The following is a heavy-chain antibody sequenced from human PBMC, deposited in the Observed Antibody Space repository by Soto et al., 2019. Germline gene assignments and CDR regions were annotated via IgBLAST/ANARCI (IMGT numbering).Heavy chain of an antibody. J-gene: IGHJ6*03. CDR2: IRSKAYGGTT. V-gene: IGHV3-49*03. CDR1: GFTFGDYA. Sequence: GGSLRLSCTASGFTFGDYAMSWFRQAPGKGLEWVGFIRSKAYGGTTEYAASVKGRFTISRDDSKSIAYLQMNSLKTEDTAVYYCTSDPPTPPPPYSSRGKQPEDSSYYHMDVGGKGPTVTAPS. D-gene: IGHD6-13*01. CDR3: TSDPPTPPPPYSSRGKQPEDSSYYHMDV.